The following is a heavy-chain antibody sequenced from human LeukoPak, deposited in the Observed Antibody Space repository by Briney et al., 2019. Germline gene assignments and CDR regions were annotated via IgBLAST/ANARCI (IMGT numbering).Heavy chain of an antibody. CDR2: ISGSGGVT. CDR1: GFTFDDYD. CDR3: AKDPDCTSGVCYTFFDY. D-gene: IGHD2-8*01. V-gene: IGHV3-23*01. J-gene: IGHJ4*02. Sequence: QTGGSLRLSCAASGFTFDDYDMSWVRQAPGKGLEWVSAISGSGGVTYYADSVKGRFTISRDNSNNTLYLQMNSLRAEDTAVYYCAKDPDCTSGVCYTFFDYWGQGTLVTVSS.